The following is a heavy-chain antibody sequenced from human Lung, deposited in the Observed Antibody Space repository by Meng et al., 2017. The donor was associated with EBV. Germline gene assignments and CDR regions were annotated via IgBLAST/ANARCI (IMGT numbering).Heavy chain of an antibody. CDR2: IYSNGNT. V-gene: IGHV4-30-4*01. CDR3: ARGGVTGSFYFDS. Sequence: VQLQDSGPGLVKPSQTLSLTCAVSGDSISSSGYYWTWIRQPPGKGLEWIGYIYSNGNTYYNPSLRSRVNVSVDRSRSLFSLRLTSATATDTAVYFCARGGVTGSFYFDSWGQGILVTVSS. D-gene: IGHD1-26*01. J-gene: IGHJ4*02. CDR1: GDSISSSGYY.